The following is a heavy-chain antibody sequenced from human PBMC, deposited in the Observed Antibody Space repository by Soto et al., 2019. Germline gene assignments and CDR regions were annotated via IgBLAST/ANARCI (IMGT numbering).Heavy chain of an antibody. Sequence: GGSLRLSCAASGFTFSTYAMNWVRQPPGKGLEWVSSISGSGAYTYYADSVQGRSTISRDNSKNTLNLQMNSLRAEDTAVYYCARDRHPYSTKYYFDYWGQGPLVIVS. V-gene: IGHV3-23*01. CDR3: ARDRHPYSTKYYFDY. CDR1: GFTFSTYA. CDR2: ISGSGAYT. D-gene: IGHD2-2*01. J-gene: IGHJ4*02.